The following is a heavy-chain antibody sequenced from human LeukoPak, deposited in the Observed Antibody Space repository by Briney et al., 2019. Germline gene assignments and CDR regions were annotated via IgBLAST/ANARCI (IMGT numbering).Heavy chain of an antibody. Sequence: PGGSLRLSCAASGFTLDDYAMHWVRQAPGKGLEWVSLISWDGGSTYYADSVKGRFTISRDNSKDTLYLQMNSLRAEDTAVYYCAKRAIAAAATIQGRDVGHYCMDVWGKGTTVTISS. V-gene: IGHV3-43D*03. D-gene: IGHD6-13*01. CDR1: GFTLDDYA. CDR3: AKRAIAAAATIQGRDVGHYCMDV. J-gene: IGHJ6*03. CDR2: ISWDGGST.